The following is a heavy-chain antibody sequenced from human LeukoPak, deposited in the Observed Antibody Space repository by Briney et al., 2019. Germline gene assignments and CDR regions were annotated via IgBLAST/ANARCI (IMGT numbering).Heavy chain of an antibody. J-gene: IGHJ3*02. V-gene: IGHV1-69*06. CDR3: AKSLESSAYYYVQYDAFDI. Sequence: GSSVKVSCKASGGTFSSYGITWVRQAPGQGLEWTGRIIPIFGTTDYAQKFQGRVTITADKSTSTAYMELSSLRSEDTAMYYCAKSLESSAYYYVQYDAFDIWGQGTVVTVSS. CDR2: IIPIFGTT. CDR1: GGTFSSYG. D-gene: IGHD3-22*01.